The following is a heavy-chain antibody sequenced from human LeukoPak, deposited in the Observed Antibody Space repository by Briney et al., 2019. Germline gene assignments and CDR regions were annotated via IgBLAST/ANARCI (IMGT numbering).Heavy chain of an antibody. CDR1: GYNFSNCL. CDR3: ARHGGGGSGGNSGFDY. Sequence: GESLKISCEGSGYNFSNCLIGWVRQMPGRGLEWMGIIYPGDSDTRYGPSFQGQVTISADKSISTAYLQWSSLKASDTAMYYCARHGGGGSGGNSGFDYWGQGTLVTVSS. CDR2: IYPGDSDT. J-gene: IGHJ4*02. V-gene: IGHV5-51*01. D-gene: IGHD4-23*01.